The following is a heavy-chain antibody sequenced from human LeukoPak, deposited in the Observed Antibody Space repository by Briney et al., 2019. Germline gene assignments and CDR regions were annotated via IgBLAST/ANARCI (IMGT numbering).Heavy chain of an antibody. Sequence: PGGSLRLSCAASGFTFSSYAMSWVRQAPGKGLEWVSAISGSGGSTYYADSVKGRFTISRDNSKSTLYLQMNSLRAEDTAVYYCAKDPEPQLRFLEWPAYYYYGMDVWGQGTTVTVSS. D-gene: IGHD3-3*01. J-gene: IGHJ6*02. CDR2: ISGSGGST. CDR1: GFTFSSYA. V-gene: IGHV3-23*01. CDR3: AKDPEPQLRFLEWPAYYYYGMDV.